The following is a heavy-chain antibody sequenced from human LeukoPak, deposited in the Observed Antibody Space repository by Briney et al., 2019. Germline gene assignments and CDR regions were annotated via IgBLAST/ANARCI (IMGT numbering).Heavy chain of an antibody. V-gene: IGHV3-30*01. Sequence: PGGSLRLSCAASGFTFSSYAMHWVRQAPGKGLEWVAVISYDGSNKYYADSVKGRFTISRDNSKNTLYLQMNSLRAEDTAVYYCARGTHITVDYFDYWGQGTLVTVSS. D-gene: IGHD4-23*01. CDR1: GFTFSSYA. J-gene: IGHJ4*02. CDR2: ISYDGSNK. CDR3: ARGTHITVDYFDY.